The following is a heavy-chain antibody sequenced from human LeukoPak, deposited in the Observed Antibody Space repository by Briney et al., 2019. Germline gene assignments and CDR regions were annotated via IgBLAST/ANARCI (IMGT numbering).Heavy chain of an antibody. Sequence: ASAKVSCKASGYTFSSFGISWVRQAPGQGLEWMGWISAYNGDTNYAQKLQGRVTMTTDTSTSTAYMELRSLRSDDTAVYYCARGGGYCSGGSCYEFDYWGQGTLVTVSS. CDR2: ISAYNGDT. CDR3: ARGGGYCSGGSCYEFDY. J-gene: IGHJ4*02. D-gene: IGHD2-15*01. CDR1: GYTFSSFG. V-gene: IGHV1-18*01.